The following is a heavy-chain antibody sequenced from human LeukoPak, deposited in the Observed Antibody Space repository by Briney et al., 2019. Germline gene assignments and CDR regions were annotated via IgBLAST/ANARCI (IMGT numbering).Heavy chain of an antibody. CDR2: ISDYNGNT. V-gene: IGHV1-18*01. D-gene: IGHD5-18*01. J-gene: IGHJ6*03. Sequence: ASVKVSCKASGYTFTSYGISWVRQAPGQGLEWMGWISDYNGNTNYAQKLQGRVTMTTDTSTSTAYMELRSLRSDDTAVYYCARDATLGYSYGQYYYYMDVWGKGTTVTVSS. CDR3: ARDATLGYSYGQYYYYMDV. CDR1: GYTFTSYG.